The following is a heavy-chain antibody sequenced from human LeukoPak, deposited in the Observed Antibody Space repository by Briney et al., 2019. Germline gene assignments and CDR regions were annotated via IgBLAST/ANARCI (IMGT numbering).Heavy chain of an antibody. CDR2: IYCSGST. J-gene: IGHJ6*03. V-gene: IGHV4-59*01. Sequence: PSETLSLTCAVYGGSFSGYYWSWIRQPPGKGLEWIGYIYCSGSTNYNPSLKSRVTISVDTSKNQFSLKLSSVTAADTAVYYCARVPRSYYYYYYMDVWGKGTTVTVSS. CDR3: ARVPRSYYYYYYMDV. CDR1: GGSFSGYY.